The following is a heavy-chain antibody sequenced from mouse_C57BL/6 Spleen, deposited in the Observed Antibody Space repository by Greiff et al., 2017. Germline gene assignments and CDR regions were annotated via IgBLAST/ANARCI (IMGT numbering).Heavy chain of an antibody. D-gene: IGHD1-3*01. V-gene: IGHV1-72*01. Sequence: QVQLQQPGAELVKPGASVKLSCKASGYTFTSYWMHWVKQRPGRGLEWIGRIDPNSGGTKYNEKFKSKATMTVDKPSSTAYMQLSSLTSEDSAVXYCAMGVCNNYDAMDYWGQGTSVTVSS. CDR2: IDPNSGGT. J-gene: IGHJ4*01. CDR3: AMGVCNNYDAMDY. CDR1: GYTFTSYW.